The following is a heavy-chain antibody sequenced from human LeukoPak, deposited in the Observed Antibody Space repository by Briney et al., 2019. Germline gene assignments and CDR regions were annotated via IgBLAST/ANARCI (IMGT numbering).Heavy chain of an antibody. CDR3: ARDQGSSGWSDFDY. V-gene: IGHV1-2*02. Sequence: GASVKVSCKASGYTFTGYYIHWVRQAPGQGLEWVGWINPNSGATNYAQKFQGRVTMIRDTSISTAYMELSRLRYDDTAVYYCARDQGSSGWSDFDYWGQGTLVTVSS. D-gene: IGHD6-19*01. CDR2: INPNSGAT. J-gene: IGHJ4*02. CDR1: GYTFTGYY.